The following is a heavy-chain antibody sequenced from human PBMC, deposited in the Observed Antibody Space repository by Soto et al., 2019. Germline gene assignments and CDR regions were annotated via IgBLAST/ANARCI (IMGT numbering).Heavy chain of an antibody. CDR3: ATDIVGATTHFDY. J-gene: IGHJ4*02. V-gene: IGHV3-23*01. CDR1: GFTFSSYA. Sequence: GGSLRLSCAASGFTFSSYAMSWVRQAPGKGLEWVSAISGSGGSTYYADSVKGRFTISRDNSKNTLYLQMNSLRAEDTAVYYCATDIVGATTHFDYWGQGTLVTVSS. CDR2: ISGSGGST. D-gene: IGHD1-26*01.